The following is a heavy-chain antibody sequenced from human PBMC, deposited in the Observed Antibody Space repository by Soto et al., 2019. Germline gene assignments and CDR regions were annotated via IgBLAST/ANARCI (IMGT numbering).Heavy chain of an antibody. CDR2: IGPKSGGT. V-gene: IGHV1-2*04. CDR3: VREAAMVPRPANAFDI. Sequence: ASVKVSCKASGYTFTDYYLHWVRQAPGQGFEWMGWIGPKSGGTNYAKKFQGWVTMTRDTSINTVYMELSSLKSDDTAVYYCVREAAMVPRPANAFDIWRQGTMGNVSS. CDR1: GYTFTDYY. J-gene: IGHJ3*02. D-gene: IGHD5-18*01.